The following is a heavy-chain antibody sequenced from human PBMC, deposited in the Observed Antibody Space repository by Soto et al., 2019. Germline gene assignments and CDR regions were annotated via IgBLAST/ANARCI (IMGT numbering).Heavy chain of an antibody. V-gene: IGHV1-2*04. J-gene: IGHJ4*02. Sequence: ASVKVSCKASGFTLTSYGISWVRQAPGQGLEWMGWINANSGGTNYAQKFQGWVTMTRDTSISTAYMELSRLRSDDTAVYYCAREEVVAATGADYWGQGTLVTVSS. CDR3: AREEVVAATGADY. CDR2: INANSGGT. D-gene: IGHD2-15*01. CDR1: GFTLTSYG.